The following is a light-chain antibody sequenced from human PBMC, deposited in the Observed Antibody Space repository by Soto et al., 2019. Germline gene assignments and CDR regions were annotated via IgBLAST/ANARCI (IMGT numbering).Light chain of an antibody. Sequence: QSVLTQPPSASGTPGQRVTISCSGSSSNIGSNTVSWYQQVPATAPKLLIHTTNQRPSGVPDRFSGSKSGTSASLAISGLQSEDEADYYCAAWDASLNGYVFGTGTQLTVL. V-gene: IGLV1-44*01. J-gene: IGLJ1*01. CDR2: TTN. CDR1: SSNIGSNT. CDR3: AAWDASLNGYV.